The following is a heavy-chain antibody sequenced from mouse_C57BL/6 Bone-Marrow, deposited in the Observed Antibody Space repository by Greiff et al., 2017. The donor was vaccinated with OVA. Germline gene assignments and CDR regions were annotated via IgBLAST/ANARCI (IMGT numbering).Heavy chain of an antibody. CDR3: ARSFYDGYSFDY. CDR2: ISYDGSN. Sequence: EVKLVESGPGLVKPSQSLSLTCSVTGYSITSGYYWNWIRQFPGNKLEWMGYISYDGSNNYNPSLKNRISITRDTSKNQFFLKLNSVTTEDTATYYCARSFYDGYSFDYWGQGTTLTVSS. J-gene: IGHJ2*01. V-gene: IGHV3-6*01. CDR1: GYSITSGYY. D-gene: IGHD2-3*01.